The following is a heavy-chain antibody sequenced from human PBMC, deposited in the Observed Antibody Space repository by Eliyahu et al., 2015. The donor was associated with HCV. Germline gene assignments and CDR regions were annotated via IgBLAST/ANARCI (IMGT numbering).Heavy chain of an antibody. CDR3: TRPNRYGDYGLY. CDR2: IRSKAYGGTT. CDR1: GFTFXDYA. J-gene: IGHJ4*02. Sequence: EVQLVESGGGLVKPGRSLRLSCTASGFTFXDYAMXWFRQAPGKGLEWVGFIRSKAYGGTTEYAASVKGRFTISRDDSKSIAYLQMNSLKTEDTAVYYCTRPNRYGDYGLYWGQGTLVTVSS. V-gene: IGHV3-49*05. D-gene: IGHD4-17*01.